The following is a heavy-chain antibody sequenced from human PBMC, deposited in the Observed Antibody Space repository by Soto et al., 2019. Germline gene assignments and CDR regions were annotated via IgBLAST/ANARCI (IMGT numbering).Heavy chain of an antibody. CDR3: ASLYCSGGDCPSRY. Sequence: QVQLVESGGGVVQPGRSLRLSCAASGFTFSTYGMHWVRQAPGKGLEWVAVIWYDGRNKYYADSVKGRFTISRDNSKNTLYLQMHSPRAEDTAVYYCASLYCSGGDCPSRYWGQGTLVTVSA. D-gene: IGHD2-15*01. J-gene: IGHJ4*02. CDR2: IWYDGRNK. CDR1: GFTFSTYG. V-gene: IGHV3-33*01.